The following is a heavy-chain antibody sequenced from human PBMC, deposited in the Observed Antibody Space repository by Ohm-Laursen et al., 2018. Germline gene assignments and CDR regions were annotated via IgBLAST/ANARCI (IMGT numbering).Heavy chain of an antibody. CDR3: SYSSGWSTYYFDY. J-gene: IGHJ4*02. CDR1: GFTFSSYG. CDR2: ISYDGSNK. D-gene: IGHD6-19*01. Sequence: SLRLSCAASGFTFSSYGMHWVRQAPGKRLEWVAVISYDGSNKYYADSVKGRFTISRDNSKNTLYLQMNSLRAEDTAVYYCSYSSGWSTYYFDYWGQGTPVTAST. V-gene: IGHV3-30*03.